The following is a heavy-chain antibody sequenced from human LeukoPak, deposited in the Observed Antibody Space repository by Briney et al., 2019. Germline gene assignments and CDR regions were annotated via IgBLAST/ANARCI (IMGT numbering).Heavy chain of an antibody. CDR1: GFPFGDFA. V-gene: IGHV3-11*04. CDR2: ITISGHTK. Sequence: SGGSLKLSCTAPGFPFGDFAMSWVRQAPGKGLEWIADITISGHTKNYADSVKGRFTISRDNARTSLYLQMNSLRVEDTGVYYCARGDPHADLWGQGTLVTVSS. J-gene: IGHJ5*02. CDR3: ARGDPHADL.